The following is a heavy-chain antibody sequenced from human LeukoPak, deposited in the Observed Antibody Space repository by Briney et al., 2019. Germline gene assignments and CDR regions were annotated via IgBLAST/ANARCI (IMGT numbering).Heavy chain of an antibody. V-gene: IGHV3-53*01. J-gene: IGHJ4*02. CDR2: IYSAGDS. CDR1: GFSISYNY. Sequence: GGSLRLSCVVSGFSISYNYMSWVRQAPGKGLEWVSVIYSAGDSYYGDAVKGRSIISKDNSKNTVYLQMNRLRPEDTAVYYCASHYCSAGSCYFDGWGQGTLVTVSS. D-gene: IGHD2-8*02. CDR3: ASHYCSAGSCYFDG.